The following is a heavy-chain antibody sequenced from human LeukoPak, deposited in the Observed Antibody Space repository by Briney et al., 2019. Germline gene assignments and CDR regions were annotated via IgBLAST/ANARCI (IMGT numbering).Heavy chain of an antibody. V-gene: IGHV4-61*01. CDR1: GGSVSSDSYY. CDR3: ASKSTDHGELRFDY. J-gene: IGHJ4*02. CDR2: IYYTGST. D-gene: IGHD4-17*01. Sequence: SETLSLTCTVSGGSVSSDSYYWSWIRQPPGKGLEWIGYIYYTGSTNYNPSLKSRVTISVDTSKNQFSLKVNSVTAADTGVYYCASKSTDHGELRFDYWGQGTLVTVSS.